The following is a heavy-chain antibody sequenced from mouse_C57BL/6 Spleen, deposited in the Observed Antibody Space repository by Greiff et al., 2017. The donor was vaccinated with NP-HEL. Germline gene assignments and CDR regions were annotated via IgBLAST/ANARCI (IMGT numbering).Heavy chain of an antibody. CDR1: GFSLTSYG. CDR2: IWSGGST. Sequence: QVQLQQSGPGLVQPSQSLSITCTVSGFSLTSYGVHWVRQSPGKGLEWLGVIWSGGSTDYNAAFISRLSISKDNSKSQVFFKMNSLQADDTAIYYCAGELGRVFAYWGQGTLVTVSA. CDR3: AGELGRVFAY. D-gene: IGHD4-1*01. J-gene: IGHJ3*01. V-gene: IGHV2-2*01.